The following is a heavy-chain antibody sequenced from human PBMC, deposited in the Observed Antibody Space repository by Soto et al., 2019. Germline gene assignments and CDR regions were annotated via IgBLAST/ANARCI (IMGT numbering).Heavy chain of an antibody. CDR2: INPSGGST. CDR1: GYTFTSYY. D-gene: IGHD6-13*01. CDR3: ARVSSWSCFDY. Sequence: QVQLVQSGAEVKKPGASVKVSCKASGYTFTSYYMHWVRQAPGQGLEWMGIINPSGGSTSYAQKLQGRVTMTRDTSTSTVYMELSSLRSEDTAVHYCARVSSWSCFDYWGQGTLVTVSS. V-gene: IGHV1-46*01. J-gene: IGHJ4*02.